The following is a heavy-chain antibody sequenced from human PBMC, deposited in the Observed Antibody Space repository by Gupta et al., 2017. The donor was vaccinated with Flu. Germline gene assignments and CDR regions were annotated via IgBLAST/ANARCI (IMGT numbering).Heavy chain of an antibody. Sequence: QVQLQESGPGLVKPSETLSLTCTVSGGSISSYYWSWIRQPPGKGLEWIGYIYYSGSTNYNPSLKSRVTISVDTSKNQFSLKLSSVTAADTAVYYCARGKRRITIFGVVTTYFDYWGQGTLVTVSS. CDR2: IYYSGST. D-gene: IGHD3-3*01. CDR1: GGSISSYY. J-gene: IGHJ4*02. CDR3: ARGKRRITIFGVVTTYFDY. V-gene: IGHV4-59*01.